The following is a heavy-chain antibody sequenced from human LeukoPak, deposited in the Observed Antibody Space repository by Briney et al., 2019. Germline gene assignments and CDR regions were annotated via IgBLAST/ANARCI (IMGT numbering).Heavy chain of an antibody. Sequence: PAGSLRLSCAASGFTVSSNYLSWVRQAPGKGLEWVSSIYRDGSTYYADSVKGRFTISRDNSKNTLNLQMNNLRVEDTAVYYCARVMTAITNWFDPWGQGTLVTVSS. CDR1: GFTVSSNY. CDR2: IYRDGST. CDR3: ARVMTAITNWFDP. V-gene: IGHV3-66*01. J-gene: IGHJ5*02. D-gene: IGHD2-21*02.